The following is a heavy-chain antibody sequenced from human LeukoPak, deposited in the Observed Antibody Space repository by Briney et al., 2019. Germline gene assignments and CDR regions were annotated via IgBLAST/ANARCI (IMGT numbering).Heavy chain of an antibody. J-gene: IGHJ4*02. V-gene: IGHV4-59*01. CDR1: GGSFSGYY. D-gene: IGHD3-10*01. CDR2: LYYSGST. Sequence: SETLSLTCAVYGGSFSGYYWSWIRQPPGKGLEWIGYLYYSGSTNYNPSLKSRVTISVDTSKNQFSLKLSSVTAADTAVYYCATSPVRGVTTFDYWGQGTLVTVSS. CDR3: ATSPVRGVTTFDY.